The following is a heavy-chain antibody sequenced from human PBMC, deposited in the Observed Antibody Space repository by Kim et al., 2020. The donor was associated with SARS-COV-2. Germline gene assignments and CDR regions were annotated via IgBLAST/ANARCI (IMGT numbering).Heavy chain of an antibody. CDR1: GFTFGNSD. D-gene: IGHD1-26*01. J-gene: IGHJ4*02. CDR3: ARGSGNYDY. Sequence: GGSLRLSCEGSGFTFGNSDMTWVRQPPGKGLEWVSGINTRGDTTYYSDPVKGRFTASRDNSRNTLYLQMSGLRVEDTAFYYCARGSGNYDYWGQGTLVTV. CDR2: INTRGDTT. V-gene: IGHV3-23*01.